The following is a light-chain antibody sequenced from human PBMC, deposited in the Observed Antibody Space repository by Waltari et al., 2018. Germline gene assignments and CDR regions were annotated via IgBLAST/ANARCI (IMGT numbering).Light chain of an antibody. CDR1: QGISNY. J-gene: IGKJ4*01. CDR3: QKYNSAPSLT. V-gene: IGKV1-27*01. Sequence: DIQMTPSPSSLSASVADSVTITCRASQGISNYLAWYQQKPGKVPKLLIYAASTLQSGVPSRFSGSGSGTDFTLTISSLQPEDVATYYCQKYNSAPSLTFGGGTKVEIK. CDR2: AAS.